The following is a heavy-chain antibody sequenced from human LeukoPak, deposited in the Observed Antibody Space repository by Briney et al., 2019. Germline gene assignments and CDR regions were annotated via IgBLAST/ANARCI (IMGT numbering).Heavy chain of an antibody. D-gene: IGHD3-10*01. CDR1: GSTFSSYA. Sequence: GGSLRLSCAASGSTFSSYAMSWVRQTPGKGLEWVSAISGSGGSTYYADSVKGRFTISRDNAKNTLYLQMNSLRAEDTAVYYCARETGSGYGMDVWGQGTTVTVSS. CDR3: ARETGSGYGMDV. V-gene: IGHV3-23*01. J-gene: IGHJ6*02. CDR2: ISGSGGST.